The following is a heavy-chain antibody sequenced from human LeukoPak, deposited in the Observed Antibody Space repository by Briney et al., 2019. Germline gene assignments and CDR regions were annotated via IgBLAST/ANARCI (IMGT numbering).Heavy chain of an antibody. J-gene: IGHJ4*02. D-gene: IGHD6-19*01. Sequence: SETLSLTCTVSGGSISSYYWSWIRQPPGKGLEWIGYIYYSGSTNYNPSLKSRVTISVDTSKNQFSLKLNSVTAADTAVYYCARQHSSGWYIFDYWGQGTLVTVSS. CDR3: ARQHSSGWYIFDY. CDR2: IYYSGST. V-gene: IGHV4-59*08. CDR1: GGSISSYY.